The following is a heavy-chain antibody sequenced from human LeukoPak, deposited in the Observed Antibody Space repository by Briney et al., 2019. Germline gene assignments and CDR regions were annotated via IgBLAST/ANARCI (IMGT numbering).Heavy chain of an antibody. J-gene: IGHJ4*02. CDR1: VGSISSGSYY. Sequence: SETLSLTCTVSVGSISSGSYYWSWIRQPAGKGLEWIGRIYTSGSTNYNPSLKSRVTISVDTSKNQFSLKLSSVTAADTAVYYCARDRGDYVGYWGQGTLVTVSS. CDR2: IYTSGST. V-gene: IGHV4-61*02. CDR3: ARDRGDYVGY. D-gene: IGHD4-17*01.